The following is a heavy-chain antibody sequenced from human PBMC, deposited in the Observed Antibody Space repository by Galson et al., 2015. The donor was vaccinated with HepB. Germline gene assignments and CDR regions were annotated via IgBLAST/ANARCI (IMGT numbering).Heavy chain of an antibody. CDR3: AKATVVVINSYYFDY. CDR1: GFIFSSYA. V-gene: IGHV3-23*01. CDR2: ISGSGGST. Sequence: SLRLSCAASGFIFSSYAMSWVRQAPGKGLEWVSGISGSGGSTYYADSVKGRFTISRDDSKNTLYLQMNSLRAEDTAIYYCAKATVVVINSYYFDYWGQGTLVTVSS. J-gene: IGHJ4*02. D-gene: IGHD3-22*01.